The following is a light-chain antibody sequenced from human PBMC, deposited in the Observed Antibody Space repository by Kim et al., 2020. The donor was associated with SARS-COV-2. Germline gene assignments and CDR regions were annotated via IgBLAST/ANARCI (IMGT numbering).Light chain of an antibody. CDR3: QSYDSSLSGCV. J-gene: IGLJ3*02. V-gene: IGLV1-40*01. CDR1: RSNIGAGYD. CDR2: GNS. Sequence: RVTIACTGSRSNIGAGYDVHWYQQLPGTAPKLLIYGNSNRPSGVPDRFSGSKSGTSASLAITGLQAEDEADYYCQSYDSSLSGCVFGGGTQLTVL.